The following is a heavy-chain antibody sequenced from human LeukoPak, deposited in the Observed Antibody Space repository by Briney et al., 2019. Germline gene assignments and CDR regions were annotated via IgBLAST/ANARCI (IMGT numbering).Heavy chain of an antibody. CDR3: ARSRGVGPGAYFDY. Sequence: EGSLRLSCAASGFTFSNYAMSWVRQAPGKGLEWVSGISGSGGNTYYADSVKGRFTVSRDNSKNTLCLQMNSLRAEDTAVYYCARSRGVGPGAYFDYWGQGTLVTVSS. CDR1: GFTFSNYA. CDR2: ISGSGGNT. V-gene: IGHV3-23*01. J-gene: IGHJ4*02. D-gene: IGHD1-26*01.